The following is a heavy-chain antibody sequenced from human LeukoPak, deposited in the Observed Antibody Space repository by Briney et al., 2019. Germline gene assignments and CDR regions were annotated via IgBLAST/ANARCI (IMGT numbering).Heavy chain of an antibody. D-gene: IGHD6-13*01. J-gene: IGHJ5*02. CDR1: GFNFRNYG. CDR3: ARGMGGIATGLDP. Sequence: PGRSLRLSCAASGFNFRNYGMHWVRQAPGKGREWVAVIWYNGVNKYYADSVKGRFTISRDNSKNTVDLQMNSLRGEDTAMYYCARGMGGIATGLDPWGQGTLVTVSS. V-gene: IGHV3-33*01. CDR2: IWYNGVNK.